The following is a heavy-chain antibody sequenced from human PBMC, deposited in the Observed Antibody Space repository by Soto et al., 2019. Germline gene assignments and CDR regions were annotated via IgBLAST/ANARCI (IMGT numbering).Heavy chain of an antibody. CDR2: ISAYNGNT. CDR3: ARVVLEWYYYYYGMDV. CDR1: GCTFTSYG. Sequence: ASVKVSCKASGCTFTSYGISWLRQAPGQGLEWMGWISAYNGNTNYAQKLQGRVTMTTDTSTSTAYMELRSLRSDDTAVYYCARVVLEWYYYYYGMDVWGQGTTVTVSS. D-gene: IGHD3-3*01. J-gene: IGHJ6*02. V-gene: IGHV1-18*01.